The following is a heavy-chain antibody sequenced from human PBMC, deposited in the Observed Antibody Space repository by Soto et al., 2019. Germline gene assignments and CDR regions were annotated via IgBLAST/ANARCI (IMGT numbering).Heavy chain of an antibody. CDR3: AKPPDYNWNDY. J-gene: IGHJ4*02. CDR1: GFNFSNYW. Sequence: PGGSMRLSCAASGFNFSNYWMTWVRQAPGKGLEWVANIKNDGSDKYYGASVKGRFTISRDNAKNSLYLQMNNLRAEDTAVYYCAKPPDYNWNDYWGQGTLVTVSS. D-gene: IGHD1-20*01. V-gene: IGHV3-7*03. CDR2: IKNDGSDK.